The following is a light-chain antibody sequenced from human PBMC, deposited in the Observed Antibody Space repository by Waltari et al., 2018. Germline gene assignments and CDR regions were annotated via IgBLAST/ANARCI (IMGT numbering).Light chain of an antibody. Sequence: DIQMTQSPSSLSASVGDTVTITCRASQGISSYLNWFQQKPGKAPKLPIYAATTLQSGVPSRFSGSGSGTEFTLTISSLQPEDFAAYYCLQHNSYPYSFGQGTKVEIK. CDR2: AAT. CDR1: QGISSY. V-gene: IGKV1-17*01. J-gene: IGKJ2*03. CDR3: LQHNSYPYS.